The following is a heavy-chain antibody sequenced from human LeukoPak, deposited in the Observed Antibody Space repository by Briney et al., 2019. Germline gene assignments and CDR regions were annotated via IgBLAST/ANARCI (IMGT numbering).Heavy chain of an antibody. CDR1: GGSISSYY. D-gene: IGHD5-18*01. V-gene: IGHV4-59*01. Sequence: SETLFLTCTVSGGSISSYYWSWIRQPPGKGLEWIGYIYYSGSTNYNPSLKSRVTISVDTSKNQFSLKLSSVTAADTAVYYCARGAAGYSYGWGQGTLVTVSS. CDR2: IYYSGST. J-gene: IGHJ4*02. CDR3: ARGAAGYSYG.